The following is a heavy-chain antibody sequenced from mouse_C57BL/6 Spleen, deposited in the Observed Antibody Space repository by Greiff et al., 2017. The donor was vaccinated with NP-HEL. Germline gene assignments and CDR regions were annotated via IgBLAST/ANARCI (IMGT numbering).Heavy chain of an antibody. J-gene: IGHJ1*03. D-gene: IGHD1-1*01. CDR2: ISSGSSTI. V-gene: IGHV5-17*01. Sequence: EVQRVESGGGLVKPGGSLKLSCAASGFTFSDYGMHWVRQAPEKGLEWVAYISSGSSTIYYADTVKGRFTISRDTAKNTLFLQMTSLRSEDTAMYYCARPFTVVAPLRYFDVWGTGTTVTVSS. CDR1: GFTFSDYG. CDR3: ARPFTVVAPLRYFDV.